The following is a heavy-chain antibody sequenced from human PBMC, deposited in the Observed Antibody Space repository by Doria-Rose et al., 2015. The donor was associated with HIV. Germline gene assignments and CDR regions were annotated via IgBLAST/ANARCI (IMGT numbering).Heavy chain of an antibody. CDR2: IRSKANSYAT. J-gene: IGHJ4*02. D-gene: IGHD1-26*01. Sequence: VQLVQSGGGLVQPGGSLKLSCAASGFTFSGSAMHWVRQASGEGLEWVGRIRSKANSYATAYAASVKGRFTISRGDSKNTAYLQMNSLKTEDTAVYYCTRPGVGANDYWGQGTLVTVSS. CDR3: TRPGVGANDY. V-gene: IGHV3-73*01. CDR1: GFTFSGSA.